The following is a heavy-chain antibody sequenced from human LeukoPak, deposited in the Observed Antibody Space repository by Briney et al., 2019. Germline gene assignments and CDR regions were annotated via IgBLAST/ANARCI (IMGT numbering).Heavy chain of an antibody. CDR3: ARDLSSIAVAGNYGMDV. Sequence: HPGGSLRLSCAASGFTFSDYYMSWIRQAPGKGLEWVANIKQDGSEKYYVDSVKGRFTISRDNAKNSLYLQMNSLRAEDTAVYYCARDLSSIAVAGNYGMDVWGQGTTVTVSS. CDR1: GFTFSDYY. J-gene: IGHJ6*02. V-gene: IGHV3-7*01. D-gene: IGHD6-19*01. CDR2: IKQDGSEK.